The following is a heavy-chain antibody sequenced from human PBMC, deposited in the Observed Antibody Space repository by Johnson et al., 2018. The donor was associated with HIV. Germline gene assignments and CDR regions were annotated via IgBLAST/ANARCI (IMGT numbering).Heavy chain of an antibody. J-gene: IGHJ3*02. CDR1: GFTFSSYA. CDR3: ARAGDTTGYYCARSITVAYRGAFDI. Sequence: QVQLVESGGGLVQPGGSLRLSCAASGFTFSSYAMSWVRQAPGKGLEWVAVISYDGSNKYYADSVKGRFTISRDNSKNTLYLQMNSLRADDTAVYYCARAGDTTGYYCARSITVAYRGAFDIWGQGTMVTVTS. CDR2: ISYDGSNK. V-gene: IGHV3-30*04. D-gene: IGHD3-9*01.